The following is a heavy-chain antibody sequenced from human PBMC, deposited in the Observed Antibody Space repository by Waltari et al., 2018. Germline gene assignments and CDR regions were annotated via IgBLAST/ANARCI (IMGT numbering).Heavy chain of an antibody. CDR3: ARMSGSGSYGY. J-gene: IGHJ4*02. CDR2: IYYSGST. D-gene: IGHD1-26*01. CDR1: GGSISSSRYY. V-gene: IGHV4-39*07. Sequence: QLQLQESGPGLVKPSETLSLTCTVSGGSISSSRYYWGWIRQPPGKGLEWIGSIYYSGSTYYNPSLKSRVTISVDTSKNQFSLKLSSVTAADTAVYYCARMSGSGSYGYWGQGTLVTVSS.